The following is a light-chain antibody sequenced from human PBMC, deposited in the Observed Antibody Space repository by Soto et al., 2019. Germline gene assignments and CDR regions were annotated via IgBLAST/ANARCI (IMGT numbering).Light chain of an antibody. V-gene: IGLV1-40*01. Sequence: QAVLTQPPSVSGAPGQRVTISCTGSSSNIGAGYDVHWYQQLPGTAPKLLIYDNSNRPSGVPDRFSGSKSGNSASLAINGLQAEDEADYYCQSYDSSLSGSVVFGGGTKLTVL. CDR2: DNS. J-gene: IGLJ2*01. CDR3: QSYDSSLSGSVV. CDR1: SSNIGAGYD.